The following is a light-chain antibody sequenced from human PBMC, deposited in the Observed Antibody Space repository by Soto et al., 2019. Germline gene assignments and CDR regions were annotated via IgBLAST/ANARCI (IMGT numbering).Light chain of an antibody. J-gene: IGLJ1*01. CDR1: SSNIGSNP. Sequence: QSVLTQPPSASGTPGQRVTISCSGSSSNIGSNPVNWYRQHLPGTAPKVLILTNNRRPSGVPDRFSGSKSGTSASLAISGLQSEDEADYYCATWDDSLSGYVFGTGTKVTVL. CDR3: ATWDDSLSGYV. V-gene: IGLV1-44*01. CDR2: TNN.